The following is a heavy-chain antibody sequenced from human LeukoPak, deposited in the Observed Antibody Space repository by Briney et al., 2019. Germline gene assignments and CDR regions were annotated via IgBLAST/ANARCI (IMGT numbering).Heavy chain of an antibody. Sequence: GGSLRLSCAASGFTFSSYAMSWVRQAPGKGLEWVSAISGSGGSTYYADSVKGRFTISRDNSKNTLYLQMNSLRAEDTAVYYCAKPPDRGYCSGGSCYRYYYGMDVWGQGTTVTVSS. CDR3: AKPPDRGYCSGGSCYRYYYGMDV. V-gene: IGHV3-23*01. CDR2: ISGSGGST. CDR1: GFTFSSYA. J-gene: IGHJ6*02. D-gene: IGHD2-15*01.